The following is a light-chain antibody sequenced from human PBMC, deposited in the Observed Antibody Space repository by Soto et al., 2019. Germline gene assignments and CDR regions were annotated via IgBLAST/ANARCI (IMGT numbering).Light chain of an antibody. CDR3: QQRSNWPTT. CDR1: QSVSSY. V-gene: IGKV3-11*01. J-gene: IGKJ5*01. Sequence: EIVLTQSPATLSLSPGERATLSCSASQSVSSYLAWYQQKPGQAPRLLIYDASNWATGIPARFSGSGSGTDFTLTISSLEPEDFAVYYCQQRSNWPTTFGQGTRLEIK. CDR2: DAS.